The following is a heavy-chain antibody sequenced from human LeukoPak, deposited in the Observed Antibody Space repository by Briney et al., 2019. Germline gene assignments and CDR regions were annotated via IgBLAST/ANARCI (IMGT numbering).Heavy chain of an antibody. Sequence: WASVKVSCKASGGTFSSYAISWVRQAPGQGLEWMGGITPIFGTANYAQKFQGRVTITADESTSTAYMELSSLRSEDTAVYYCARVKAAAAGPGETDYWGQGTLVTVSS. CDR3: ARVKAAAAGPGETDY. V-gene: IGHV1-69*13. CDR1: GGTFSSYA. J-gene: IGHJ4*02. D-gene: IGHD6-13*01. CDR2: ITPIFGTA.